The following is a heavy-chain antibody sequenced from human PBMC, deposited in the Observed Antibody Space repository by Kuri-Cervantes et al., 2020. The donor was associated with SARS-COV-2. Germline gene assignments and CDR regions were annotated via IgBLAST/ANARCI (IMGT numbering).Heavy chain of an antibody. V-gene: IGHV4-59*08. CDR2: IYYSGST. CDR1: GGSISSYY. CDR3: ARHAKQWLVYYFDY. J-gene: IGHJ4*02. Sequence: ESLKTSCTVSGGSISSYYWSWIRQPPGKGLEWVGYIYYSGSTNYNPSLKSRVTISVDTSKNQFSLKLSSVTAADTAVYSCARHAKQWLVYYFDYWGQGALVTVSS. D-gene: IGHD6-19*01.